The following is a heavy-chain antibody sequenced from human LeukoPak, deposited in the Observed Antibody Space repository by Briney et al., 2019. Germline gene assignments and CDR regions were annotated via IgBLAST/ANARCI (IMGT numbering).Heavy chain of an antibody. CDR2: IYHTGGSA. D-gene: IGHD5-18*01. CDR1: GGSIRSTNW. Sequence: SETLSLTCAVSGGSIRSTNWWTWVRQSPGKGLEWIGEIYHTGGSANYNPSLKSRVTILVDMSKNQFSLKLNSVTAADTAVYYCARGSIGGYTYGGAFDIWGQGTMVTVSS. CDR3: ARGSIGGYTYGGAFDI. V-gene: IGHV4-4*02. J-gene: IGHJ3*02.